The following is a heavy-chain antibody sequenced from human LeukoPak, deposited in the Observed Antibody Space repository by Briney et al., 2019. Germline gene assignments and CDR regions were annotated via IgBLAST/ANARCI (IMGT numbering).Heavy chain of an antibody. V-gene: IGHV3-66*01. D-gene: IGHD4-11*01. J-gene: IGHJ6*02. Sequence: GRSLRLSCAASGVTVSSSFMSCVRQAPGKGLEWVSVIYTGGSTYYADSVKGRFTISRDDSKNMVYLQMNSLRAEDTAVYFCSRDPAMTSGYGMDVWGQGTTVTVSS. CDR1: GVTVSSSF. CDR3: SRDPAMTSGYGMDV. CDR2: IYTGGST.